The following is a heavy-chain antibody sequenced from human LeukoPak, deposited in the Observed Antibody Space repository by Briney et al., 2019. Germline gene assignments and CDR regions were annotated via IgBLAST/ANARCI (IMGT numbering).Heavy chain of an antibody. D-gene: IGHD4-17*01. Sequence: SETLSLTCTVSGGYIGSYYWSWIRQPAGKGLEWIGRVYTSENTDYNPSLKSRVTMSVDMSTSQFSLRLTSVTAADTAVYYCAREGDYGDYSKSFYYMDVWGKGTTVTVSS. V-gene: IGHV4-4*07. J-gene: IGHJ6*03. CDR2: VYTSENT. CDR3: AREGDYGDYSKSFYYMDV. CDR1: GGYIGSYY.